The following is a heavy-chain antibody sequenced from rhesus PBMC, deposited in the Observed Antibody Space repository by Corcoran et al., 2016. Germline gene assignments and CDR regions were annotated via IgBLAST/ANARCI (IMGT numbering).Heavy chain of an antibody. CDR3: ARGITNRFDV. Sequence: QVQLQESGPGLVKPSEPLSLTCAVSGGPFSRYGLSWIPQPPGKGLGWIGGVNGNSGSTNYNPSLKSRVTISKDASKNQFSLKLSSVAAADTALYYCARGITNRFDVWGPGVLVTVSS. V-gene: IGHV4-80*01. D-gene: IGHD3-16*01. CDR1: GGPFSRYG. J-gene: IGHJ5-1*01. CDR2: VNGNSGST.